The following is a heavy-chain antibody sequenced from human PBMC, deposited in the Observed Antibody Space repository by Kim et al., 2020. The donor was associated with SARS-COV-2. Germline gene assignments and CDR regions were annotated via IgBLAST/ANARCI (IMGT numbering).Heavy chain of an antibody. J-gene: IGHJ4*02. D-gene: IGHD6-19*01. CDR3: ARDARGGGWTFDH. Sequence: DYAVSVKSRIFISAYSSKNQFSLQFNSVTPDDTAVYYCARDARGGGWTFDHWGQGTLVTVSS. V-gene: IGHV6-1*01.